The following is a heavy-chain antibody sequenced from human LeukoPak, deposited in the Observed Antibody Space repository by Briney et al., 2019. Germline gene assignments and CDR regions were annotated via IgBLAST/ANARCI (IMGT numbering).Heavy chain of an antibody. CDR3: ATDRRYCSSISCSSLDY. V-gene: IGHV3-30*03. Sequence: PGGSLRLSCAASGFTFSTYGMHWVRQAPGEGLEWVAVISCDGSNKYYADSVKGRFTISRDNSKNTLYLQMNSLRAEDTAVYFCATDRRYCSSISCSSLDYWGQGTLVTVSS. CDR1: GFTFSTYG. D-gene: IGHD2-2*01. CDR2: ISCDGSNK. J-gene: IGHJ4*02.